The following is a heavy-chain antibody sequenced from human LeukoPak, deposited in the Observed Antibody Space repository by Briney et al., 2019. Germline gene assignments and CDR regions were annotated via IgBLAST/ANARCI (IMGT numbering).Heavy chain of an antibody. CDR1: GYTLSDLS. D-gene: IGHD5/OR15-5a*01. CDR2: FDPGDGEA. V-gene: IGHV1-24*01. J-gene: IGHJ4*02. Sequence: ASVKVSCKVSGYTLSDLSMHWVRQAPGKGLEWMGGFDPGDGEAIYTQKFQGRVTMTEDTSTDTAYMELSSLRSEDTAVYYCAAGGVYDLFDYWGQGTLVTVSS. CDR3: AAGGVYDLFDY.